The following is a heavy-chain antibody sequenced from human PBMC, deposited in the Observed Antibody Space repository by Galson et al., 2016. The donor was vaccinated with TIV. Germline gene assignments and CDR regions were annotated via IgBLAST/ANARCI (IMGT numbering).Heavy chain of an antibody. D-gene: IGHD7-27*01. J-gene: IGHJ4*02. V-gene: IGHV1-2*02. CDR3: ARVNWARAFDY. CDR1: GDTFTGYY. Sequence: SVKVSCKASGDTFTGYYVHWVRQAPGQGLEWMGWIDPRSVATNYAQKFQGRVTMTRDTSISTAHMELTRLTPDDTAVYYCARVNWARAFDYWGQGTQVTVSS. CDR2: IDPRSVAT.